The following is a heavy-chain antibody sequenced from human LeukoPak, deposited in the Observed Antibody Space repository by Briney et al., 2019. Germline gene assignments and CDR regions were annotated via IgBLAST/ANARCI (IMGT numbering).Heavy chain of an antibody. CDR2: IYYSGST. Sequence: PSETLSLTCTVSGGSISSYYWSWIRQPPGKGLEWIGYIYYSGSTNYNPSLKSRVTISVDTSKNQFSLKLSSVTAADTAVYYCARTTEAHSWRTRYYDYYMDVWGKGTTVTVSS. J-gene: IGHJ6*03. CDR1: GGSISSYY. CDR3: ARTTEAHSWRTRYYDYYMDV. D-gene: IGHD6-13*01. V-gene: IGHV4-59*01.